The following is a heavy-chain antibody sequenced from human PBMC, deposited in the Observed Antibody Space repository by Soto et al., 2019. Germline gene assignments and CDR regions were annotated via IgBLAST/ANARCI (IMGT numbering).Heavy chain of an antibody. Sequence: PGGSLRLSCAASEFTVSSNYMSWVRQAPGKGLEWVSTIDNSGGITYYADSVKGRFTISRDNSKNTLYLQMNSLRAEDTAVYYCAKDQGGRWGQGTLVTVSS. CDR1: EFTVSSNY. CDR3: AKDQGGR. D-gene: IGHD3-16*01. CDR2: IDNSGGIT. J-gene: IGHJ4*02. V-gene: IGHV3-66*02.